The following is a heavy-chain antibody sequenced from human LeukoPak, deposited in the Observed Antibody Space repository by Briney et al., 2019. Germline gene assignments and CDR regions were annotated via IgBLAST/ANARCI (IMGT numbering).Heavy chain of an antibody. CDR2: MIPIFGTA. Sequence: SVKVSCKASGGTFSSYDISWVRQAPGQGLEWVGGMIPIFGTANYAQKFQGRVTITADESTSTAYMELSSLRSDDTAVYYCARATLLQSLVNPGDDWFDPWGQGTLVTVSS. V-gene: IGHV1-69*01. CDR1: GGTFSSYD. D-gene: IGHD3-9*01. J-gene: IGHJ5*02. CDR3: ARATLLQSLVNPGDDWFDP.